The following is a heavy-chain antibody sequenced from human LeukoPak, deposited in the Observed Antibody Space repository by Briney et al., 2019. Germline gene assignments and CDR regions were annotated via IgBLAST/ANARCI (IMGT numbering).Heavy chain of an antibody. Sequence: SETLSLTCTVSGGSISSYYWSWIRHPAGKGLEWIGRIYTSGSTNYNPSLKSRVAMSVDTSKNQFSLKLSSVTAADTAVYYCARAYCSSTSCYTWGLDGTSHAFDIWGQGTMVTVSS. CDR3: ARAYCSSTSCYTWGLDGTSHAFDI. CDR2: IYTSGST. CDR1: GGSISSYY. V-gene: IGHV4-4*07. D-gene: IGHD2-2*02. J-gene: IGHJ3*02.